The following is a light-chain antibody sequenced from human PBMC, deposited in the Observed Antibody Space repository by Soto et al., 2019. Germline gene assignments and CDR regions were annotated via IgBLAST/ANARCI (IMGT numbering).Light chain of an antibody. CDR1: QSLSSRN. CDR3: QQYDSSPRT. Sequence: ELVLTQSPGTLSLSPGEIATLSCSASQSLSSRNLAWYQQKPGQAPRPLIYGVSSRATGIPDRFSGSGSGTDFTLTISRLEPEDFAVYYCQQYDSSPRTFGQGTKVDIK. CDR2: GVS. J-gene: IGKJ1*01. V-gene: IGKV3-20*01.